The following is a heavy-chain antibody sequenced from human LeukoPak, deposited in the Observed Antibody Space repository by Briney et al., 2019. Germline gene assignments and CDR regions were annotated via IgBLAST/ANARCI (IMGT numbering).Heavy chain of an antibody. Sequence: GSLRLSCAASGFTFSSYSMNWVRQAPGKGLEWIGSIYYSGSTYYNPSLKSRVTISVDTSKNQFSLKLSSVTAADTAVYYCARVRERLDYWGQGTLVTVSS. V-gene: IGHV4-39*07. CDR2: IYYSGST. CDR3: ARVRERLDY. J-gene: IGHJ4*02. CDR1: GFTFSSYS. D-gene: IGHD1-26*01.